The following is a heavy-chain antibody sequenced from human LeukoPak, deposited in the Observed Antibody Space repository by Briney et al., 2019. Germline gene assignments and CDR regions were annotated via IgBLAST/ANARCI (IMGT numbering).Heavy chain of an antibody. D-gene: IGHD2-15*01. CDR3: GVVAAGTPFDY. V-gene: IGHV3-23*01. J-gene: IGHJ4*02. Sequence: PGGSLRLSCVASRFTFSSYAMSWVRQAPGKGLEWVSAISGSGGSTYYADSVKGRFTISRDSSKNTLYLQMNSLRAEDTGVYYCGVVAAGTPFDYWGQGTLVTVSS. CDR2: ISGSGGST. CDR1: RFTFSSYA.